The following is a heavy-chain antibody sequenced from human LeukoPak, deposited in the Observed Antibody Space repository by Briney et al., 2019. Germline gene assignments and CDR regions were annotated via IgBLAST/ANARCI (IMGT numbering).Heavy chain of an antibody. J-gene: IGHJ4*02. Sequence: PGGSLRLSCAASGFTFSNSYMSWVRQAPGKGLEWVSLIYPSGNIYYADSVKGRFTISRDNSKNTLFLQMNSLRAEDTAIYYCARTFVSGDGYKVGYFDYWGQGTLVTASS. CDR1: GFTFSNSY. CDR2: IYPSGNI. CDR3: ARTFVSGDGYKVGYFDY. D-gene: IGHD5-24*01. V-gene: IGHV3-53*01.